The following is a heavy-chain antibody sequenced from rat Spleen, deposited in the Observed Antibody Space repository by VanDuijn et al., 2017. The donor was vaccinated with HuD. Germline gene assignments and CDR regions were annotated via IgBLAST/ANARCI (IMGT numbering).Heavy chain of an antibody. D-gene: IGHD3-4*01. Sequence: EVQLVESGGGLVHPGRSLKLSCVASGFTFNNDWMTWIRQPPGKGLEWVASITYNGGSAYYPDSVKGRFTISRDNAKRTLYLQMNSLRSEDTATYYCTRGPPMDAWGQGTLVTVSS. CDR2: ITYNGGSA. V-gene: IGHV5-31*01. CDR1: GFTFNNDW. CDR3: TRGPPMDA. J-gene: IGHJ3*01.